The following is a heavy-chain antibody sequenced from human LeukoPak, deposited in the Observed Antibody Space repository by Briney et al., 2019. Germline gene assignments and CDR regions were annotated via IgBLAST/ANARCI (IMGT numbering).Heavy chain of an antibody. D-gene: IGHD1-26*01. CDR1: GGTFSSYA. J-gene: IGHJ4*02. V-gene: IGHV1-69*13. CDR3: AKGGKWDVTPFDY. Sequence: SVTVSCKASGGTFSSYAISWVRQAPGQGLEWMGGIIPIFGTANYAQKFQGRVTITADESTSTAYMELSSLRAEDTAVHYCAKGGKWDVTPFDYWGQGTLVTVSS. CDR2: IIPIFGTA.